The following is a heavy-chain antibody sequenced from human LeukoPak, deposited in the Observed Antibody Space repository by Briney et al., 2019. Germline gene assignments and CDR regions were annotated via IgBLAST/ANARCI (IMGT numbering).Heavy chain of an antibody. V-gene: IGHV3-48*04. D-gene: IGHD3-3*01. Sequence: GGSLRLSCAASGFTFSSYGMNSVRQAPGKGLEWVSYISSSSSTIYYADSVKGRFTISRDNAKNSLYLQMNSLRAEDTALYHCARGTDFWSGSSYYYMDVWGKGTTITVSS. CDR2: ISSSSSTI. J-gene: IGHJ6*03. CDR3: ARGTDFWSGSSYYYMDV. CDR1: GFTFSSYG.